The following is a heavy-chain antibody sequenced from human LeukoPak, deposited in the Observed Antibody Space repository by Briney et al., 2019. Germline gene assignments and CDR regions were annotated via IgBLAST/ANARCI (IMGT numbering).Heavy chain of an antibody. J-gene: IGHJ2*01. CDR3: ARDSGSSWYFDI. CDR1: GGSISSHY. CDR2: IYYSGST. Sequence: SESLSLTCTVSGGSISSHYWSWIRQPPGKGLEWIVYIYYSGSTNYNPSLKSRVTISVHTSKNQFSLKLSSGTAADTAVYYGARDSGSSWYFDIWGGGTPGTVSS. D-gene: IGHD2-15*01. V-gene: IGHV4-59*11.